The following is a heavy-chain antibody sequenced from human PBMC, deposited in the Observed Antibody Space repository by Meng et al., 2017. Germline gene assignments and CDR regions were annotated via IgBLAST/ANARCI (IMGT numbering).Heavy chain of an antibody. Sequence: ASVKVSCKASGYTFTSYAMHWVRQAPGQRLEWMGWINAGNGNTKYSQKFQGRVTITRDTSASTAYMELSSLRSEDTAVYYCAREGERGYCSSTSCSLISGAFDIWGQGTMVTVSS. CDR3: AREGERGYCSSTSCSLISGAFDI. CDR2: INAGNGNT. CDR1: GYTFTSYA. J-gene: IGHJ3*02. D-gene: IGHD2-2*01. V-gene: IGHV1-3*01.